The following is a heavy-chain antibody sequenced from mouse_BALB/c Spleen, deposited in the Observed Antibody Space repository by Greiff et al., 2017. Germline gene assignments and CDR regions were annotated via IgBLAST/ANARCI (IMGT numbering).Heavy chain of an antibody. CDR2: ISSGGGST. V-gene: IGHV5-12-1*01. D-gene: IGHD2-2*01. CDR1: GFAFSSYD. Sequence: EVKLVESGGGLVKPGGSLKLSCAASGFAFSSYDMSWVRQTPEKRLEWVAYISSGGGSTYYPDTVKGRFTISSDNAKNTLYLQMSSLKSEDTAMFYCARHEGGYDPLYAMDYWGQGTSVTVSS. J-gene: IGHJ4*01. CDR3: ARHEGGYDPLYAMDY.